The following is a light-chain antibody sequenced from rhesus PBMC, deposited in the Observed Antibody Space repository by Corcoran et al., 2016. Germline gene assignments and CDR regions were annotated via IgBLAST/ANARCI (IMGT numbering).Light chain of an antibody. V-gene: IGKV2S8*01. CDR2: QVS. CDR1: QSLVHSDGKTY. J-gene: IGKJ4*01. Sequence: DVVMTQSPLSLPVTPGQPASISCRSSQSLVHSDGKTYLNRLQQKPGKPPRRLIYQVSNRDSGVPDRFSGSGAGTDFTLIIGGVEAEDVGCYYCGQGPHCPTFGGGTKVEIK. CDR3: GQGPHCPT.